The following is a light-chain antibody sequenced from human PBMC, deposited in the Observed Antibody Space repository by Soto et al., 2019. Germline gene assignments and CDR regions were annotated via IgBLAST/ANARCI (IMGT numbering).Light chain of an antibody. CDR3: AAWDDSLNVV. CDR2: NNN. J-gene: IGLJ2*01. V-gene: IGLV1-44*01. CDR1: SSNIGSNT. Sequence: QSVLTQPPSASGTPGQRVTISCSGSSSNIGSNTVNWYQQLPGTAPKLLIFNNNLRPSGVPDRFSGSKSGTSASLAISGLQSEDEADYYCAAWDDSLNVVFGGGTKLTVL.